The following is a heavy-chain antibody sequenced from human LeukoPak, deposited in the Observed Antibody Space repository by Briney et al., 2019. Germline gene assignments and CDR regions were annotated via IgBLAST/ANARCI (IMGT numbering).Heavy chain of an antibody. D-gene: IGHD3-10*01. J-gene: IGHJ6*02. Sequence: ASETLSLTCTVSGGSISSGGYSWSWIRQPPGKGLEWIGYIYHSGSTYYNPSLKSRVTISVDRSKNQFSLKLSSVTAADTAVYYCARVTTMVRGVNPYYYYGMDVWGQGTTVTVSS. CDR3: ARVTTMVRGVNPYYYYGMDV. CDR1: GGSISSGGYS. V-gene: IGHV4-30-2*01. CDR2: IYHSGST.